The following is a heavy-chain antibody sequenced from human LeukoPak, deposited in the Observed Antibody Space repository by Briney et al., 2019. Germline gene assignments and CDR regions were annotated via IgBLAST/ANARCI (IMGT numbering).Heavy chain of an antibody. CDR1: GFTFSSYG. CDR2: ISYDGSNK. J-gene: IGHJ4*01. D-gene: IGHD4-23*01. Sequence: GGSLRLSCAASGFTFSSYGMHWVRQAPGKGLEWVAVISYDGSNKYYADSVKGRFTISRDNSKNTLYLQMNSLRAEDTAVYYCAKDLGGKGPYYFDYXXXGTLVTVSS. V-gene: IGHV3-30*18. CDR3: AKDLGGKGPYYFDY.